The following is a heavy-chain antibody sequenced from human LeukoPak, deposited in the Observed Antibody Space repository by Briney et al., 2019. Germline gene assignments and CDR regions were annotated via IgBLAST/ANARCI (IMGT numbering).Heavy chain of an antibody. CDR3: ASGPPPYDFWSGYSDYFDY. Sequence: SETLSLTCTVSGGSISSYYWSWIRQPAGKGLEWIGRIYTSGSTNYNPSLKSRVTMSVDTSKNQFPLKLSSVTAADTAVYYCASGPPPYDFWSGYSDYFDYWGQRTLVTVSS. J-gene: IGHJ4*02. CDR2: IYTSGST. CDR1: GGSISSYY. D-gene: IGHD3-3*01. V-gene: IGHV4-4*07.